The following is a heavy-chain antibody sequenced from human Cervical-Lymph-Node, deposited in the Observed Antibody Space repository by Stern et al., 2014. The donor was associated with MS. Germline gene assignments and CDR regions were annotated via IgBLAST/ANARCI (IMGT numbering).Heavy chain of an antibody. CDR3: VRQVTVRSRFDY. J-gene: IGHJ4*02. CDR1: GGSISSSYY. V-gene: IGHV4-39*01. CDR2: IDDTGRT. Sequence: QVQLQESGPGLVKPSETLSRTCTVSGGSISSSYYWGWIRQSSGKGLEWIGSIDDTGRTFYNPYLKSRVTISEDTSNNPFSLKLSSVTAADTAVYYCVRQVTVRSRFDYWGQGTLVTVSS. D-gene: IGHD4-11*01.